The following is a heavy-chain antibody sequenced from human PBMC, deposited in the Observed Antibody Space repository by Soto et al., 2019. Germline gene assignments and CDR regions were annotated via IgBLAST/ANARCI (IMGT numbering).Heavy chain of an antibody. D-gene: IGHD3-10*01. J-gene: IGHJ4*02. Sequence: HLVESGGGLVQPGGSLRLSCVVSGFALRSYEMNWIRQAPGKGLEWVSYISGTGTTQYYADSVKGRFIVSRDNAKNSLYLQMNSLTAEDTAVYFCATIRGSDFWGLGTLVTVSS. CDR3: ATIRGSDF. CDR1: GFALRSYE. V-gene: IGHV3-48*03. CDR2: ISGTGTTQ.